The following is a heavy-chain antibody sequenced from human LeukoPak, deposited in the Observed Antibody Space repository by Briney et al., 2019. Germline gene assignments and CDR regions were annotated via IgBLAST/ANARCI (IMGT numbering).Heavy chain of an antibody. CDR3: ATDPDSSGYYYPIFDY. D-gene: IGHD3-22*01. CDR1: GFTFSSSA. CDR2: ISNNGGYT. V-gene: IGHV3-23*01. Sequence: GGSLRLSCAASGFTFSSSAMSWVRQAPGKGLEWVSAISNNGGYTYYADSVQGRFTISRDNSKNTLYLQINSLRAEDTAVHNRATDPDSSGYYYPIFDYWGQGTLVTVSS. J-gene: IGHJ4*02.